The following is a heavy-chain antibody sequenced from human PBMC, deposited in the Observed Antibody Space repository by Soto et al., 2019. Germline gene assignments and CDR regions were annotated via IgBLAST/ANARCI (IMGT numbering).Heavy chain of an antibody. CDR3: ARHVFAPGGMWFGP. D-gene: IGHD1-20*01. Sequence: SETLSLTCTVSSASISSSSYTWGWIRQPPGKGLEWIGSIYYSGTTYYNPSLNSRVTVSVDTSKNQFYLKLSSVTAADTAVYYCARHVFAPGGMWFGPWGPGLLVT. CDR1: SASISSSSYT. J-gene: IGHJ5*02. V-gene: IGHV4-39*01. CDR2: IYYSGTT.